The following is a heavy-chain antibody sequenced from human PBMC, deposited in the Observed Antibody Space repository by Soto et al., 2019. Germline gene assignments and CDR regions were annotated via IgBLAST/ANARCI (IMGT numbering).Heavy chain of an antibody. CDR2: IYYSGST. CDR1: GGSISSYY. CDR3: ARVVITIFGAYYFDY. Sequence: PSETLSLTCTVSGGSISSYYWSWIRQPLGKGLEWIGYIYYSGSTNYNPSLKSRVTISVDTSKNQFSLKLSSVTAADTAVYYCARVVITIFGAYYFDYWGQGTLVTVSS. D-gene: IGHD3-9*01. J-gene: IGHJ4*02. V-gene: IGHV4-59*01.